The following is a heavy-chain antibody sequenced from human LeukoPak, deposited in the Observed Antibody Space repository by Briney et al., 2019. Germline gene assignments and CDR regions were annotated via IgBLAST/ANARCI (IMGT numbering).Heavy chain of an antibody. V-gene: IGHV1-2*02. CDR1: GYTFTGYY. J-gene: IGHJ3*02. Sequence: GASVKVSCKASGYTFTGYYMHWVRQAPGQGLEWMGWINPNSGGTNYAQKFQGRVTMTRDTSISTAYMELSRLRSDDTAVCYCARDYYDSSGRKHAFENWGQGTMVTVSS. CDR2: INPNSGGT. D-gene: IGHD3-22*01. CDR3: ARDYYDSSGRKHAFEN.